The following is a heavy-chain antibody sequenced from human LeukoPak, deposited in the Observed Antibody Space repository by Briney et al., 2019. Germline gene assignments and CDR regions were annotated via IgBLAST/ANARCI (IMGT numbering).Heavy chain of an antibody. CDR3: ARGAGGGVMTY. J-gene: IGHJ4*02. V-gene: IGHV3-11*01. Sequence: DSVKGRFTISRDNAKKSLYLQIQSLRAEETPVYYCARGAGGGVMTYWGQGALVTVSS. D-gene: IGHD3-16*01.